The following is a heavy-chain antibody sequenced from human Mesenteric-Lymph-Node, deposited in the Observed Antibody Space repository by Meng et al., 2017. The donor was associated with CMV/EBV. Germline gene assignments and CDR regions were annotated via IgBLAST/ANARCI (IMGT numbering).Heavy chain of an antibody. CDR1: GGSFSGYY. V-gene: IGHV4-34*01. J-gene: IGHJ4*02. CDR3: ARGSDIPVNNY. D-gene: IGHD2-15*01. Sequence: QVQLQQWGAGLLKPSETLSLTCAVYGGSFSGYYWSWIRQPPGKGLEWIGEINHSGVPTYNPTLKSRVTISLDRSNNQFSLKLSSVTAEDTAVYYCARGSDIPVNNYWGQGTLVTVSS. CDR2: INHSGVP.